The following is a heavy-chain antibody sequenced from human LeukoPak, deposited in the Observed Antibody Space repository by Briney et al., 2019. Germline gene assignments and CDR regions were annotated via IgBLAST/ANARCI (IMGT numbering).Heavy chain of an antibody. V-gene: IGHV1-2*02. CDR1: GYSFTGCY. CDR3: ARGSTDYCSDGICFSMSH. D-gene: IGHD2-15*01. CDR2: INPNTGVT. J-gene: IGHJ4*02. Sequence: ASVRVSCKASGYSFTGCYIHWVRQAPAQGPEWMGWINPNTGVTHYSQKFQGRVTMTRDTSISTAYMEMSRLRSDDTAVYYCARGSTDYCSDGICFSMSHWGQGALVTVSS.